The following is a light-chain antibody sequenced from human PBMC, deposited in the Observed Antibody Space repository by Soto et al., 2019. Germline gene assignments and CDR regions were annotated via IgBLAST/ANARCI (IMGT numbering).Light chain of an antibody. V-gene: IGKV3-20*01. CDR1: QAVSSIL. CDR3: QQHGTSPI. CDR2: GAS. Sequence: EVVLTQSPGTLSLSPGERATLSCRASQAVSSILLAWYQQKPGQAPRLLIYGASSRATGIPDRFRGSGSGTDFTLTVSRLEPEDFAEYYCQQHGTSPIFGGGTKVEIK. J-gene: IGKJ4*01.